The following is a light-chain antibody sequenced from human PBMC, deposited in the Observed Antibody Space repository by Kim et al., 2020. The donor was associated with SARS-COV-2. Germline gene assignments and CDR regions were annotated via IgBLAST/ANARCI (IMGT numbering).Light chain of an antibody. CDR2: GAS. CDR3: EKCGRSPIT. Sequence: YPGHRDTPSCRARPSVNSGDIAWYQQRPGQGPRRLISGASSRATVIPDTCSGSGSGTDFTLTITGLEPEDFAEYNCEKCGRSPITFGEGTRLEIK. V-gene: IGKV3-20*01. J-gene: IGKJ5*01. CDR1: PSVNSGD.